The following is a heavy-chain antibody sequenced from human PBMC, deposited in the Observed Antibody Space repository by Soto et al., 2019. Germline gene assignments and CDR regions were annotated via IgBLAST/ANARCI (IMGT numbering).Heavy chain of an antibody. V-gene: IGHV1-8*01. D-gene: IGHD4-17*01. CDR3: ARGLSMYGDIDDYYCYYMDV. J-gene: IGHJ6*03. CDR2: MNPNSGNT. CDR1: GYTFTSYD. Sequence: ASVKVSCKASGYTFTSYDINWVRQATGQGLEWMGWMNPNSGNTGYAQKFQGRVTMTRNTSISTAYMELSSLRSEDTAVYYCARGLSMYGDIDDYYCYYMDVWGKGTTVTVSS.